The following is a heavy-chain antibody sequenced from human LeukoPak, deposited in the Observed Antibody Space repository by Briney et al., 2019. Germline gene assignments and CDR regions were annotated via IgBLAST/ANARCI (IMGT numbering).Heavy chain of an antibody. CDR2: IYYSGST. CDR1: GGSISGYY. Sequence: SETLSLTCTVSGGSISGYYWSWIRQPPGKGPEWIGYIYYSGSTKYNPSLKSRVTMSVDTSRSQFSLKLSSVTAADTAVYYCARGGLENGYHSNDGFDIWGQGTMVTVSS. D-gene: IGHD3-22*01. J-gene: IGHJ3*02. V-gene: IGHV4-59*01. CDR3: ARGGLENGYHSNDGFDI.